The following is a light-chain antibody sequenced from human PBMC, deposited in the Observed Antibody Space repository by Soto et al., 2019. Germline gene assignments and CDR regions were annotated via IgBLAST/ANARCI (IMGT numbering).Light chain of an antibody. V-gene: IGLV1-40*01. J-gene: IGLJ1*01. Sequence: QSVLTQPPSVSGAPGQRVTISCTGSSSNIGAGFDVHWYQQLPGTAPKLLIYGNVDRPSGVPDRFSGSKSGTSASLAITGLQAEDEAEYYCQSSDSSLSGYVFGTGTKVTVL. CDR3: QSSDSSLSGYV. CDR2: GNV. CDR1: SSNIGAGFD.